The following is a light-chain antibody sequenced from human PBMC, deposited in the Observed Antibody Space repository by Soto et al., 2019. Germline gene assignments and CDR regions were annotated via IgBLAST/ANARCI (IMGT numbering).Light chain of an antibody. V-gene: IGKV1-12*01. CDR2: AAS. J-gene: IGKJ4*01. Sequence: IKMMQAPSTLFASVKYTITITFLASQGINGSLDWYQQKPGKAPKLLIYAASSVESGVPSRFGGCGCGDDFTLSINSLQPEEVATYSCQLAASLPLTFGGGTKVDNK. CDR3: QLAASLPLT. CDR1: QGINGS.